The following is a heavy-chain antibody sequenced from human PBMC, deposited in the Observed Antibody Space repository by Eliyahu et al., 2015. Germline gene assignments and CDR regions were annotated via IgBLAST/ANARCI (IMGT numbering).Heavy chain of an antibody. CDR2: ISSTAGYI. J-gene: IGHJ3*01. V-gene: IGHV3-21*02. CDR1: GFXXKKAT. Sequence: EVELVESGGGLVRPGGSLRLSXAASGFXXKKATLNWVRQAPGKGLEWVSSISSTAGYIHYAASVMGRFTISRDNANNSVFLDMDSLRLDDAAIYFCAARLGAGGFSVWGRGTVVTVSS. D-gene: IGHD1-26*01. CDR3: AARLGAGGFSV.